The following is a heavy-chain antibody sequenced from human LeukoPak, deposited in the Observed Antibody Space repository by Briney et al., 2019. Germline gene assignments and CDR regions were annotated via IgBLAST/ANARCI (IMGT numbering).Heavy chain of an antibody. V-gene: IGHV4-59*08. Sequence: SETLSLTCTVSGGSISSYYWSWILQPPGKGLEWIGYIYNSGNTNYNPSLESRVTISVDTSSNRFSLTLHSVTAADTAVYYCARHGYASGSGYFDYWGQGTLVTVSS. D-gene: IGHD3-10*01. CDR1: GGSISSYY. CDR3: ARHGYASGSGYFDY. J-gene: IGHJ4*02. CDR2: IYNSGNT.